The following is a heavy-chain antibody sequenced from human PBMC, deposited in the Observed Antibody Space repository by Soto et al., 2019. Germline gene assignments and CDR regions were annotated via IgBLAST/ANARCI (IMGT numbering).Heavy chain of an antibody. V-gene: IGHV1-69*12. CDR2: IVPIFRTT. Sequence: QVQLVQSGAEVKKSGSSVKVACKVSGDTFSNYAINWVRRAPGQGLEWMGAIVPIFRTTNYAQKFQGRVTITADGSTITAYMELSRLRSDDTATYYCAREASAPGTFREDASDIWGQGTKVTVSS. CDR3: AREASAPGTFREDASDI. D-gene: IGHD1-7*01. CDR1: GDTFSNYA. J-gene: IGHJ3*02.